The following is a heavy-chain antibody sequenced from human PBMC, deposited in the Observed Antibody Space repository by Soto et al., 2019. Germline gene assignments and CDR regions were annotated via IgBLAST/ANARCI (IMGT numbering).Heavy chain of an antibody. Sequence: SETLSLTCTVSGGSISSSSYYWGWIRQPPGKGLEWIGSIYYSGSTYYNPSLKSRVTISVDTSKNQFSLKLSSVTAADTAVYYFGRTIGAAGYCAGGSGSPTDFDNWGRGTMVIVSS. V-gene: IGHV4-39*01. CDR2: IYYSGST. CDR1: GGSISSSSYY. CDR3: GRTIGAAGYCAGGSGSPTDFDN. D-gene: IGHD2-8*02. J-gene: IGHJ3*02.